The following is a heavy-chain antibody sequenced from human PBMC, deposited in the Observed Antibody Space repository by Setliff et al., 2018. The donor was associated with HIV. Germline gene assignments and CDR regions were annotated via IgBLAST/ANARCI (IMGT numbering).Heavy chain of an antibody. CDR3: VRDPIEGSPDYFDY. Sequence: GSLRLSCAATGFTFSSYVLHWVRQAPGKGLEWVAVMSTGGGIKICADSVKGRFTISRDNSRNTLFLQMNNLRPEDTATYYCVRDPIEGSPDYFDYWGQGALVTV. J-gene: IGHJ4*02. V-gene: IGHV3-30-3*01. CDR1: GFTFSSYV. CDR2: MSTGGGIK. D-gene: IGHD1-26*01.